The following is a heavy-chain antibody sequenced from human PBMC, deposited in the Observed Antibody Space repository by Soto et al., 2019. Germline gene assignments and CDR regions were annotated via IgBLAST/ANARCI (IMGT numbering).Heavy chain of an antibody. CDR3: AYLYCMDV. CDR1: GFTFSSYG. J-gene: IGHJ6*02. CDR2: ISYDGSNK. V-gene: IGHV3-30*03. Sequence: QVQLVESGGGVVQPGRSLRLSCAASGFTFSSYGMHWVRQAPGKGLEWVAVISYDGSNKYYADSVKGRFTISRDNSKNTLYLQMNSLRAEDTAVYYCAYLYCMDVWGQGTTVTVSS.